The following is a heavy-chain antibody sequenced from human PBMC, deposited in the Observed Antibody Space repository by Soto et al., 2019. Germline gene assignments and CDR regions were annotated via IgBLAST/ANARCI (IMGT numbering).Heavy chain of an antibody. D-gene: IGHD6-19*01. V-gene: IGHV3-74*01. CDR1: GFTFSSYW. CDR2: INSDGSST. J-gene: IGHJ6*02. Sequence: EVQLVESGGGLVQPGGSLRLSCAASGFTFSSYWMHWVRQAPGKGLVWVSRINSDGSSTSYADSVKGRFPISRDNAKNTLDLQMNSLRDEDTAVYYCARRGWEGYYYYYCMDVWGQGTTVTVSS. CDR3: ARRGWEGYYYYYCMDV.